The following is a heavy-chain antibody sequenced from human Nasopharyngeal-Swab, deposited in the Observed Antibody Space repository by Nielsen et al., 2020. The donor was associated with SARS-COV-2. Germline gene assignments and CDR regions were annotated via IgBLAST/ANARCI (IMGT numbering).Heavy chain of an antibody. CDR2: ISSSSTYI. J-gene: IGHJ6*02. CDR3: ARDGLDYDFWSAYFMDV. CDR1: GVTVSSYK. V-gene: IGHV3-21*01. Sequence: GESLKISCAASGVTVSSYKMNWVRQDPGKGLEWVSSISSSSTYIYYADSVKGRFTISRDSAKNSLYLQMNSLRAEDTAVYYCARDGLDYDFWSAYFMDVWGQGTTVTVSS. D-gene: IGHD3-3*01.